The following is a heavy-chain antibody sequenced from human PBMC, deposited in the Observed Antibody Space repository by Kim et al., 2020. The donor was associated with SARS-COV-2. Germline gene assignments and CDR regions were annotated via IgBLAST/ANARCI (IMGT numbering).Heavy chain of an antibody. CDR2: IIPIFGTA. D-gene: IGHD6-19*01. CDR1: GGTFSSYA. Sequence: SVKVSCKASGGTFSSYAISWVRQAPGQGLEWMGGIIPIFGTANYAQKFQGRVTITADESTSTAYMELSSLRSEDTAVYYCARGASGWYSSHFDYWGQGTLVTVSS. V-gene: IGHV1-69*13. J-gene: IGHJ4*02. CDR3: ARGASGWYSSHFDY.